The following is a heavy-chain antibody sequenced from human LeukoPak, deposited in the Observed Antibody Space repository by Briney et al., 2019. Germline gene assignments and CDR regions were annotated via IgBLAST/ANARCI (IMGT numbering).Heavy chain of an antibody. CDR2: IYPGDSDT. J-gene: IGHJ6*02. CDR1: GYSFTSYW. CDR3: ASRSGRGLYGMDV. D-gene: IGHD2-15*01. Sequence: GESLKTSCKRSGYSFTSYWIGWVGQMPGKGLEWMGIIYPGDSDTTYSPSFQGQVTISADKSISTAYLQWSSLKASDTAMYYCASRSGRGLYGMDVWGRGTMVTVSS. V-gene: IGHV5-51*01.